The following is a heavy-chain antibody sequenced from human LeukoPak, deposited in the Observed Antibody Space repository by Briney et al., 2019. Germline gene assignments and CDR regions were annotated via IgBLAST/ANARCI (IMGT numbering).Heavy chain of an antibody. D-gene: IGHD3-22*01. CDR1: GGSISSSSHY. CDR2: IYYSGST. CDR3: AREVYYYRDGKPHWYFDL. J-gene: IGHJ2*01. V-gene: IGHV4-39*02. Sequence: SETLVLTCTVSGGSISSSSHYWGWIRQPPEKELEWIGSIYYSGSTYHNPSLKSRVTMSVDSPKNQCSLKLSSVTAADTAVYYCAREVYYYRDGKPHWYFDLWGRGTLVTVSS.